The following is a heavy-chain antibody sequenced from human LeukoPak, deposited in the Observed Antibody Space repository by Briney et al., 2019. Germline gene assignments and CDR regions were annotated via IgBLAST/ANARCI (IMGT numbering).Heavy chain of an antibody. V-gene: IGHV3-23*01. Sequence: PGGSLRLSCAASGFTFSSYAMSWVRQAPGKGLEWVSAISGSGGSTYYADSVKGRFTISRDNAKNSLYLQMNSLRAEDTAVYYCAREVVDTAMVVYYYYYMDVWGKGTTVTVSS. CDR1: GFTFSSYA. J-gene: IGHJ6*03. D-gene: IGHD5-18*01. CDR2: ISGSGGST. CDR3: AREVVDTAMVVYYYYYMDV.